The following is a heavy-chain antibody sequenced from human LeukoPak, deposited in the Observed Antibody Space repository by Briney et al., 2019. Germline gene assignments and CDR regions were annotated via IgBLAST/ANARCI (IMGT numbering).Heavy chain of an antibody. Sequence: ASVKVSCKASGGTFSSYAISWVRQAPGQGLEWMGWINPNSGGTNYAQKFQGRVTMTRDTSISTAYMELSRLRSDDTAVYYCARSGWRQQLVPGYWGQGTLVTVSS. CDR3: ARSGWRQQLVPGY. V-gene: IGHV1-2*02. D-gene: IGHD6-13*01. J-gene: IGHJ4*02. CDR1: GGTFSSYA. CDR2: INPNSGGT.